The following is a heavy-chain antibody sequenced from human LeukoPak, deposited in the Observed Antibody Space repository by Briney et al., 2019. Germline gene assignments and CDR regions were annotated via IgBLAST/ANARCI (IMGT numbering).Heavy chain of an antibody. D-gene: IGHD3-22*01. CDR1: GGSISNYY. J-gene: IGHJ4*02. V-gene: IGHV4-59*08. Sequence: SETLTLTCIVSGGSISNYYRSWIRQPPGKGLEWIAYICYNGNNNYNPSLKSRVTISIDKYKNHFFLRLSSVSAADAAVYYCVRRGYYESGGYYGYWGQGPLGTVSS. CDR2: ICYNGNN. CDR3: VRRGYYESGGYYGY.